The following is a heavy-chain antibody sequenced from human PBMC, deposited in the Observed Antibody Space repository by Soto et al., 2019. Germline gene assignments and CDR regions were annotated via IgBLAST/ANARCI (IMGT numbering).Heavy chain of an antibody. J-gene: IGHJ6*02. CDR3: AADPYHCSGADCYSIDLPGVSYNGMDV. D-gene: IGHD2-15*01. CDR2: INPNSGDT. CDR1: GYIFTGYH. V-gene: IGHV1-2*02. Sequence: ASVKVSCKASGYIFTGYHIHWVRQAPGRGLEWMGWINPNSGDTEYAQNFQGRVTMTRDTSFNLVYMEMSGLISDDTAVYYCAADPYHCSGADCYSIDLPGVSYNGMDVWGQGTSVTVSS.